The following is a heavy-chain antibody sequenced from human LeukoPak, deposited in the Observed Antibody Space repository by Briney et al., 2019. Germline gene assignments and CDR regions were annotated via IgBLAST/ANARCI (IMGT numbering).Heavy chain of an antibody. D-gene: IGHD1-1*01. CDR1: GFTFSSFA. Sequence: GGSLRLSCAASGFTFSSFAMHWVRQAPGKGLEWVAVISYDGSNKYYADSVKGRFTISRDNSKNTLYLQMNSLRAEDTAVYYCARGERGLDYWGQGTLVTVSS. V-gene: IGHV3-30-3*01. J-gene: IGHJ4*02. CDR3: ARGERGLDY. CDR2: ISYDGSNK.